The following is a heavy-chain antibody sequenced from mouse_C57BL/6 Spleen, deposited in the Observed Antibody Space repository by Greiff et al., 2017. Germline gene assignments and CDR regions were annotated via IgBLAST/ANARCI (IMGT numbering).Heavy chain of an antibody. CDR3: TSRPTGFLWYFDV. CDR2: IDPETGGT. CDR1: GYTFTDYE. J-gene: IGHJ1*03. V-gene: IGHV1-15*01. Sequence: QVQLQQSGAELVRPGASVTLSCKASGYTFTDYEMHWVKQTPVHGLEWIGAIDPETGGTAYNQKFKGKAILTADKSSSTAYMELRSLTSEDSAVYYGTSRPTGFLWYFDVWGTGTTVTVSS.